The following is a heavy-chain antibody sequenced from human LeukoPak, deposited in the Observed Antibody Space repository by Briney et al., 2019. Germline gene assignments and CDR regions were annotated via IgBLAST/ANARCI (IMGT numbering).Heavy chain of an antibody. CDR3: AKLSIVGATSSYYMDV. CDR2: INYSGTT. J-gene: IGHJ6*03. V-gene: IGHV4-39*02. Sequence: SETLSLTCSVSGDSFSSSSYYWGWIRQPPGKGLEWIGSINYSGTTYYNPSLKRRVTTSVYTSNNHFSLRLSSVTVADTAVSSCAKLSIVGATSSYYMDVCGKGTTVTVSS. CDR1: GDSFSSSSYY. D-gene: IGHD1-26*01.